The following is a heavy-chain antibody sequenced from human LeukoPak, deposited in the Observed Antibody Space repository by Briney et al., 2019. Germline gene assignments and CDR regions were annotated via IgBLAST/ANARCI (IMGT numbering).Heavy chain of an antibody. J-gene: IGHJ6*02. CDR1: GFTFSSYA. Sequence: GGSLRLSCAASGFTFSSYAMHWVRQAPGKGLEWVAVISYDGSNKYYADSVKGRFTISRDKSKNTLYLQMNSLRAEDTAVYYCARVLVHGDYTTNYYYGMDVWGQGTTVTVSS. CDR2: ISYDGSNK. CDR3: ARVLVHGDYTTNYYYGMDV. V-gene: IGHV3-30-3*01. D-gene: IGHD4-17*01.